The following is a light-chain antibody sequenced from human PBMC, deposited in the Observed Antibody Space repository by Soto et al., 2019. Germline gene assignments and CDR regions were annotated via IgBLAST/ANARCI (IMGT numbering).Light chain of an antibody. Sequence: EIVMTQSPATLSLSPRERATLSCRASQSVSSNLAWYQQKPGQAPSLLIYGASTRATGIPARFSGSGSGTEFTLTISSLQSEDFAVYYCQQYNNWPPFTFGPGTKVDIK. CDR3: QQYNNWPPFT. J-gene: IGKJ3*01. CDR1: QSVSSN. CDR2: GAS. V-gene: IGKV3-15*01.